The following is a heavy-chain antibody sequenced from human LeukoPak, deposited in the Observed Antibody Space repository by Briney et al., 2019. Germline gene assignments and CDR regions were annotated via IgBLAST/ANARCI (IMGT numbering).Heavy chain of an antibody. CDR1: GFTFSSYG. J-gene: IGHJ4*02. V-gene: IGHV3-30*02. D-gene: IGHD1-1*01. Sequence: GGSLRLSCAASGFTFSSYGMHWVRQAPGKGLEWVAFTQYAGSNKHYADSVKGRFTISRDNSKNTLYLQMNSLRAQGKAVYYCAKGTTLSYWGQGTLVTVSS. CDR3: AKGTTLSY. CDR2: TQYAGSNK.